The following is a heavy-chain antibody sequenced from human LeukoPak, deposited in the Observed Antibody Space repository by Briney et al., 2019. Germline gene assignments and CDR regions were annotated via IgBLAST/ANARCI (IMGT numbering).Heavy chain of an antibody. D-gene: IGHD6-13*01. CDR1: GGSIRSYT. J-gene: IGHJ4*02. V-gene: IGHV4-4*07. CDR3: ARETYRDAWYGDV. CDR2: IYTSGAT. Sequence: SETLSLTCSVSGGSIRSYTWSWTRQPAGKGLEWIGRIYTSGATNNNPSFESRVTMSVDTSKSQFSLKLSSVTVADTTVYYCARETYRDAWYGDVWGQGTPIAVSS.